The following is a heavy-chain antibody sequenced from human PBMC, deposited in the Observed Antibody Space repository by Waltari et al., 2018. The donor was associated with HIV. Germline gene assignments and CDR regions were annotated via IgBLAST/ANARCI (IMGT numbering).Heavy chain of an antibody. CDR1: GFSVSDNY. Sequence: EVQLVVSGGGLVQPGGYLRLSCAASGFSVSDNYISWVGLAPGKGLQWVSVLYNEGRTQYIDSVKGRLTIFRDNSKNALYLQMNSLRVDDTAVYYCARMKRSYGSGQARYFYFGMDVWGQGTTVIVSS. CDR2: LYNEGRT. D-gene: IGHD3-10*01. J-gene: IGHJ6*02. V-gene: IGHV3-53*01. CDR3: ARMKRSYGSGQARYFYFGMDV.